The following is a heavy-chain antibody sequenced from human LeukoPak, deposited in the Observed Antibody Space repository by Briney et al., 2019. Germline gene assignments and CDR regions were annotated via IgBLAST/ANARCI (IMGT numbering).Heavy chain of an antibody. CDR3: ACLPYAFDI. Sequence: ASVKVSCKASGYTFTTYYIHWVQQAPGQGLEWMALINPSGGSTHYAQKFQGRVTVTRDTSTSTVYMELTSLRSEDTAVYYCACLPYAFDIWGQGTMVTVSS. V-gene: IGHV1-46*01. CDR1: GYTFTTYY. CDR2: INPSGGST. J-gene: IGHJ3*02.